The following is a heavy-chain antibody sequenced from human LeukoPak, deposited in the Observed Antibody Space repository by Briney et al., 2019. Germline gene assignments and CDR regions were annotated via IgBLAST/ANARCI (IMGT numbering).Heavy chain of an antibody. Sequence: GRSLRLSCAASGFTFSDYYMSWIRQAPGKGLEWVSYISSSGSTIYYADSVKGRFTISRDNAKNSLYLQMNSLRAEDTAVYYCARDYCGGGSCYSGGGYYYYGMDVWGQGTTVTVSS. V-gene: IGHV3-11*01. CDR3: ARDYCGGGSCYSGGGYYYYGMDV. J-gene: IGHJ6*02. D-gene: IGHD2-15*01. CDR2: ISSSGSTI. CDR1: GFTFSDYY.